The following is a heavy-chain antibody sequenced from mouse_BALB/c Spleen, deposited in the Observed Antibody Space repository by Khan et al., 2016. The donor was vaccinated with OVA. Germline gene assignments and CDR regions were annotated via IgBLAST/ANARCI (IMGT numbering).Heavy chain of an antibody. CDR2: IDPSDSET. CDR1: GYTFTSYW. Sequence: VQLQQSGAELVRPGASVKLSCKASGYTFTSYWMNWVKQRPGHGLEWIGRIDPSDSETPYNQMFKDKATLTVDKSSSTAYMPLSSLTSEDSAVYYCARREKYGYDPSWFAYWGQGTLVTVSA. D-gene: IGHD2-2*01. CDR3: ARREKYGYDPSWFAY. V-gene: IGHV1-61*01. J-gene: IGHJ3*01.